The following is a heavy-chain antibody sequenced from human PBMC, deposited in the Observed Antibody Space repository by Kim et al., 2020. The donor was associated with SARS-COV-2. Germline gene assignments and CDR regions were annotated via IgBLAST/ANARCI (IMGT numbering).Heavy chain of an antibody. CDR3: ARVYCGGDCYSDY. D-gene: IGHD2-21*01. Sequence: SETLSLTCTVSGGSISSYYWSWIRQPPGKGLEWIGYIYYSGSTNYNPSLKSRVTISVDTSKNQFSLKLSSVTAADTAVYYCARVYCGGDCYSDYWGQGTLVTVSS. V-gene: IGHV4-59*13. J-gene: IGHJ4*02. CDR1: GGSISSYY. CDR2: IYYSGST.